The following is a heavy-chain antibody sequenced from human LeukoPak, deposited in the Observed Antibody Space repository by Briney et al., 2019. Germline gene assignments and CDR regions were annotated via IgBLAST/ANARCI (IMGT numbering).Heavy chain of an antibody. V-gene: IGHV3-7*01. D-gene: IGHD3-22*01. CDR3: AREGDYYDSSDAFDI. Sequence: GGSLRLSCAASGFTFSSYWMSWVRQAPGKGLEWVANIKQDGSEKYYVDSVKGRFTISRDNAKNSLYLQMNSLRAEDTAVYYRAREGDYYDSSDAFDIWGQGTMVTVSS. CDR1: GFTFSSYW. J-gene: IGHJ3*02. CDR2: IKQDGSEK.